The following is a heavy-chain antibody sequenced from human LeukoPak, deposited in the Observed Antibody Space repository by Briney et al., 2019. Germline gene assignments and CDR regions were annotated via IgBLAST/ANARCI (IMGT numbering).Heavy chain of an antibody. CDR3: AKDREAYCGGDCYYYYYMDV. V-gene: IGHV3-23*01. Sequence: GGSLRLSCAASGFTFSSYAMSWVRHAPGKGLEWVSAISGSGGSTYYADSVKGRFTISRDNSKNTLYLQMNSLRAEDTAVYYCAKDREAYCGGDCYYYYYMDVWGKGTTVTVSS. J-gene: IGHJ6*03. CDR2: ISGSGGST. D-gene: IGHD2-21*02. CDR1: GFTFSSYA.